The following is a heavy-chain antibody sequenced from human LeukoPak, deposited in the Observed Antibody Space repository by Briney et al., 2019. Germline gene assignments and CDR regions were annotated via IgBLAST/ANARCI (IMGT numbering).Heavy chain of an antibody. CDR1: GGSISSSSYY. V-gene: IGHV4-39*01. D-gene: IGHD2-2*01. Sequence: KTSETLSLTCTVSGGSISSSSYYWGWIRQPPGKGLEWIGSIYYSGSTYYNPSLKSRVTISVDTSKNQFSQKLSSVTAADTAVYYCARHKAGVVVPAYYFDYWGQGTLVTVSS. CDR3: ARHKAGVVVPAYYFDY. CDR2: IYYSGST. J-gene: IGHJ4*02.